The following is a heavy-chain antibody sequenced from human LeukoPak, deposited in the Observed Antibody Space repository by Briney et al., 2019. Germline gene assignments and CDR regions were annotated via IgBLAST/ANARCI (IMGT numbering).Heavy chain of an antibody. CDR1: GFISSSYS. D-gene: IGHD2-2*01. J-gene: IGHJ3*02. V-gene: IGHV3-21*01. CDR3: ARGWVVPAAFDAFDI. Sequence: PGGSLSPSCAASGFISSSYSMIWVRQAPGKVLEWVSSISSRSSYIFYADSVKGRLTITRDNAKNSLYLQMNSLRAEDTAVYYCARGWVVPAAFDAFDIWGQGTMVTVSS. CDR2: ISSRSSYI.